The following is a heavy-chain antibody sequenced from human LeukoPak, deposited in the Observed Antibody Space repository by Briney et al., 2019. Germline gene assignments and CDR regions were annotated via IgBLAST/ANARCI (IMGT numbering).Heavy chain of an antibody. CDR2: INHSGST. D-gene: IGHD4-17*01. V-gene: IGHV4-34*01. Sequence: SETLSLTCAVYGGSFSGYYWSWIRQPPGKGLEWIGEINHSGSTNYNPSLKSRVTISVDTSKNQFSLKLSSVTAADTAVYYCAGGASYTVTTYYFDYWGQGTLVTVSS. CDR1: GGSFSGYY. CDR3: AGGASYTVTTYYFDY. J-gene: IGHJ4*02.